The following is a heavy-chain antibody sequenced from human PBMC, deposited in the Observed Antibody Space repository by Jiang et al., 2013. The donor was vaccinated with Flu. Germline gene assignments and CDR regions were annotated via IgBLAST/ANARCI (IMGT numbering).Heavy chain of an antibody. CDR3: AGTYYYDSSGYYGFDY. V-gene: IGHV3-30*03. J-gene: IGHJ4*02. D-gene: IGHD3-22*01. Sequence: AVISYDGSNKYYADSVKGRFTISRDNSKNTLYLQMNSLRAEDTAVYYGAGTYYYDSSGYYGFDYWGQGTLVTVSS. CDR2: ISYDGSNK.